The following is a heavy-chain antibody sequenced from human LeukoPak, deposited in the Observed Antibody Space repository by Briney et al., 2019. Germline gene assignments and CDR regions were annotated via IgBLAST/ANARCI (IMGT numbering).Heavy chain of an antibody. Sequence: GRSLRLSCAASGFTFDDYAMHWVRQAPGKGLEWVSGISWNSGSIGYADSVKGRFTISRDNAKNSLYLQMNSLRAEDTALYYCAIKQQLVGGYFDYWGQGTLVTVSS. CDR1: GFTFDDYA. D-gene: IGHD6-13*01. CDR3: AIKQQLVGGYFDY. CDR2: ISWNSGSI. J-gene: IGHJ4*02. V-gene: IGHV3-9*01.